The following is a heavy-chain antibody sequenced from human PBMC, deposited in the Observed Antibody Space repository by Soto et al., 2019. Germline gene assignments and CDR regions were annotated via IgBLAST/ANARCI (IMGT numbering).Heavy chain of an antibody. CDR2: ISYDGSNK. Sequence: QVQLVESGGGVVQPGRSLRLSCAASGFTFSSYAMHWVRQAPGKGLEWVAVISYDGSNKYYADSVKGRFTISRDNSKNTLYLQMNSLRAEDTAVYYCAGQVAYYYWGQGTLVTVSS. D-gene: IGHD1-26*01. CDR3: AGQVAYYY. V-gene: IGHV3-30-3*01. CDR1: GFTFSSYA. J-gene: IGHJ1*01.